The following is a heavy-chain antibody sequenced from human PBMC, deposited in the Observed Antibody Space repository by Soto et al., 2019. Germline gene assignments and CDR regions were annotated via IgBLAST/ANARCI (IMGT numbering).Heavy chain of an antibody. CDR1: GFTFSSYA. CDR3: AKAWKQWPNWFDP. Sequence: LRLSCAASGFTFSSYAMSWVRQAPGKGLEWASAISGSGGSTYYADSVKGRFTISRDNSKNTLYLQMNSLRAEDTAVYYCAKAWKQWPNWFDPWGQGTLVTVSS. J-gene: IGHJ5*02. V-gene: IGHV3-23*01. CDR2: ISGSGGST. D-gene: IGHD6-19*01.